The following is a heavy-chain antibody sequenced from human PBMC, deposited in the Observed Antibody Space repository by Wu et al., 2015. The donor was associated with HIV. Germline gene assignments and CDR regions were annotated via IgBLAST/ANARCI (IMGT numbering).Heavy chain of an antibody. CDR1: GYTLSELS. CDR3: LIDQGGGWFDP. V-gene: IGHV1-24*01. Sequence: QVQLVQSGAELKKPGASVKVSCKVSGYTLSELSVHWVRQAPGKGLEWMGGFDPEDGETIYAQRFQGRVTMTEDTSTDTAYVELSSLTYEDTAVYYCLIDQGGGWFDPWGQGTLVTVSS. D-gene: IGHD3-16*01. J-gene: IGHJ5*02. CDR2: FDPEDGET.